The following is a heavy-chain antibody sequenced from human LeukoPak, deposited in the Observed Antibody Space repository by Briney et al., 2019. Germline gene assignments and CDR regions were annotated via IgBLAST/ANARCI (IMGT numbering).Heavy chain of an antibody. CDR1: GGSISSYY. D-gene: IGHD4-17*01. J-gene: IGHJ6*03. CDR3: ARGDGEGYYGAYSRYFYYYMDV. Sequence: PSGTLSLTCTVSGGSISSYYWSWVRQPAGKGLEWIGRIYTSGSTNYNPSLKSRVTMSVDKSKNQFSLKLNSVTAADTAVYYCARGDGEGYYGAYSRYFYYYMDVWGKGTTVTVSS. V-gene: IGHV4-4*07. CDR2: IYTSGST.